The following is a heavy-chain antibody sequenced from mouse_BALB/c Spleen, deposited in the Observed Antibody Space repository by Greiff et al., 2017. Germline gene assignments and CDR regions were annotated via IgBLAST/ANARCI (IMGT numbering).Heavy chain of an antibody. V-gene: IGHV2-9*02. CDR2: IWAGGST. J-gene: IGHJ3*01. CDR1: GFSLTSYG. Sequence: VQVVESGPGLVAPSQSLSITCTVSGFSLTSYGVHWVRQPPGKGLEWLGVIWAGGSTNYNSALMSRLSISKDNSKSQVFLKMNSLQTDDTAMYYCARESRGGFAYWGQGTLVTVSA. CDR3: ARESRGGFAY.